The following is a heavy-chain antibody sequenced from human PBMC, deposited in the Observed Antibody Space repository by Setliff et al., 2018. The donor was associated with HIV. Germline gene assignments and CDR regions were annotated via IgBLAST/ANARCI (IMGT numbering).Heavy chain of an antibody. CDR3: ATQRDIVMVPGQGGFDI. Sequence: ASVKVSCKASGYTFTNYAIHWVRQAPGQRLEWMGWINAGNGNTGYGQKFQGRVIMTTDTSTSTAYMELRSLRSDDTAMYYCATQRDIVMVPGQGGFDIWAQGTMVTVSS. D-gene: IGHD2-2*01. CDR1: GYTFTNYA. J-gene: IGHJ3*02. V-gene: IGHV1-3*01. CDR2: INAGNGNT.